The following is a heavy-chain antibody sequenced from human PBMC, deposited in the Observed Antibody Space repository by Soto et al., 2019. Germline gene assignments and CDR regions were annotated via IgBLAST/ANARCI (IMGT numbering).Heavy chain of an antibody. D-gene: IGHD1-26*01. Sequence: SVKVSCKASGGTFSSYAISWVRQAPGQGLEWMGGIIPIFGTANYAQKFQGRVTITADKSTSTAYMELSSLRSEDTAVYYCARGEGATIDPYYYYGKDVWGQGTTVTVCS. CDR2: IIPIFGTA. CDR1: GGTFSSYA. V-gene: IGHV1-69*06. J-gene: IGHJ6*01. CDR3: ARGEGATIDPYYYYGKDV.